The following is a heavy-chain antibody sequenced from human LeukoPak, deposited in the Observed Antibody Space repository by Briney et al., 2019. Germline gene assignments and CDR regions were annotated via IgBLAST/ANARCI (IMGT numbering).Heavy chain of an antibody. D-gene: IGHD3-3*01. V-gene: IGHV4-30-2*01. CDR1: GGSISSGGYS. Sequence: KPSQTLSLTCAVSGGSISSGGYSWSWIRQPPGKGLEWIGYIYHSGSTYYNPSLKSRVTISVDRSKNQFSLKLSSVTAADTAVYYCARGARGFWSGYPHLFDYWGQGTLVTVSS. CDR2: IYHSGST. J-gene: IGHJ4*02. CDR3: ARGARGFWSGYPHLFDY.